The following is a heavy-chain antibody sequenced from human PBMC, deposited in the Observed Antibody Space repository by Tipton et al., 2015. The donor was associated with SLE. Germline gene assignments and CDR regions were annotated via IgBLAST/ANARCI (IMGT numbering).Heavy chain of an antibody. Sequence: TLSLTCSVSSVSISNTTNYWAWIRQPPGKGLEWIGSVYYSGSTYHNPSLKSRVTISVDTSKNQFSLRLSSVTAADTAVYYCAREAGGWYYFDYWGQGALVTVSS. J-gene: IGHJ4*02. CDR3: AREAGGWYYFDY. CDR2: VYYSGST. V-gene: IGHV4-39*07. D-gene: IGHD6-19*01. CDR1: SVSISNTTNY.